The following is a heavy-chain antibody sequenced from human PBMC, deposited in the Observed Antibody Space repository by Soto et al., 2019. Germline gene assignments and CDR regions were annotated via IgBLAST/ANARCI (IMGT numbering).Heavy chain of an antibody. D-gene: IGHD3-10*01. CDR3: ARGDQFGFGVDY. V-gene: IGHV1-8*01. Sequence: ASVKVSCKASGYTFLNHDSNWVRQAPGQGLEWMGWMVPDSGRTGYAKKYQGRVTMTRNTSTSTAYMELNSLTNEDTAVYYCARGDQFGFGVDYWG. CDR2: MVPDSGRT. J-gene: IGHJ4*01. CDR1: GYTFLNHD.